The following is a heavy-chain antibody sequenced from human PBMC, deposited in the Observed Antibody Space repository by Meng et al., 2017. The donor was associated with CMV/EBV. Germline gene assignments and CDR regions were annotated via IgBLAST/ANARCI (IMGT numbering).Heavy chain of an antibody. J-gene: IGHJ4*02. CDR2: IYTSGST. V-gene: IGHV4-4*07. CDR1: GGSISSYY. D-gene: IGHD3-22*01. Sequence: QGQLQEPGPELEKPSETLSLTCTVSGGSISSYYWSWIRQPAGKGLEWIGRIYTSGSTNYNPSLKSRVTMSVDTSKNQFSLKLSSVTAADTAVYYCARGGLYYYDSSGHFDYWGQGTLVTVSS. CDR3: ARGGLYYYDSSGHFDY.